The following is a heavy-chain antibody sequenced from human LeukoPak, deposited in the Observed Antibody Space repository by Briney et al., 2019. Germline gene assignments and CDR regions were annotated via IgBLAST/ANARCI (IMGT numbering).Heavy chain of an antibody. CDR3: ARGYYDSSGYYYGDAFDI. CDR2: IKQDGSEK. J-gene: IGHJ3*02. D-gene: IGHD3-22*01. Sequence: GGSLRLSCAASGFTFSSYWMSWVRQAPGKGLEWVANIKQDGSEKYYVDSVKGRFTISRDNAKNSLYLQMNSLRAADTAVYYCARGYYDSSGYYYGDAFDIWGQGTMVTVSS. V-gene: IGHV3-7*04. CDR1: GFTFSSYW.